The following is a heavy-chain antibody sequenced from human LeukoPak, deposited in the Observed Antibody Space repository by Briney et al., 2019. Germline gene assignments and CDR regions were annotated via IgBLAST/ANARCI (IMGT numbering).Heavy chain of an antibody. V-gene: IGHV1-2*06. CDR3: ARPRYDSSGYRRYYFVY. CDR2: INPNSGGT. J-gene: IGHJ4*02. Sequence: ASVTVSCKASGYTFTGYYMHWVRQAPGQGLEWMGRINPNSGGTNYAQKFQGRVTMTRDTSTSTAYMELSRLRSDGTAVYYCARPRYDSSGYRRYYFVYWGQGTLVTVSS. CDR1: GYTFTGYY. D-gene: IGHD3-22*01.